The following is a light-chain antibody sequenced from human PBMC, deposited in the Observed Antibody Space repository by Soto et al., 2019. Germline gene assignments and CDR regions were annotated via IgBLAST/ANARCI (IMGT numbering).Light chain of an antibody. J-gene: IGKJ1*01. CDR1: QSISSW. Sequence: DIQMTQSPSTLSASVGDRVTLTCRASQSISSWLAWYQQKPGKAPKLLIYHAYSLESGVPSRFSGSESGTEFTLTINSLQPDDFATYYCQQYNSYPWTFGQGTKV. CDR3: QQYNSYPWT. CDR2: HAY. V-gene: IGKV1-5*01.